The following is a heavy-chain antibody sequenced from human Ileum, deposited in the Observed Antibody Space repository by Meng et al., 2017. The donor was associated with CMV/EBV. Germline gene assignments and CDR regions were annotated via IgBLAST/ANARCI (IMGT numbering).Heavy chain of an antibody. D-gene: IGHD5-24*01. V-gene: IGHV3-23*01. CDR3: ARDGYNWVPFDS. J-gene: IGHJ4*02. CDR2: ISGTGANT. CDR1: GFTLSSYA. Sequence: VQLFESWGLFVQPGGSLTLSLAASGFTLSSYAMSWGRQAPGKGLEWVADISGTGANTYYSDSVKGRFTISRDNSKNTLYLQMDSLRAEDTALYYCARDGYNWVPFDSWGQGTLVTVSS.